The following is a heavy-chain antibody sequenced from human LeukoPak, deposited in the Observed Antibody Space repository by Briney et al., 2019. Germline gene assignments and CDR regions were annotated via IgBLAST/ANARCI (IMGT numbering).Heavy chain of an antibody. CDR2: IYYSGST. CDR1: GDSINYY. J-gene: IGHJ6*03. V-gene: IGHV4-59*01. D-gene: IGHD2-2*01. Sequence: PSETLSLTCTVSGDSINYYWSWIRQPPGKGLEWIGYIYYSGSTNYNPSLKSRVTISVDTSKNQFSLKLSSVTAADTAVYYCANVVPAAMESGYYYYMDVWGKGTTVTVSS. CDR3: ANVVPAAMESGYYYYMDV.